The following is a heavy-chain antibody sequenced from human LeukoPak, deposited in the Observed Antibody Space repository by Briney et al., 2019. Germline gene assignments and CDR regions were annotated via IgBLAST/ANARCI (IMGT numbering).Heavy chain of an antibody. V-gene: IGHV3-23*01. Sequence: GGSLRLSCAASGFTFSSYAMSWLRQAPGKGLEWVSAISSSGGSTYYADSVKGRFTISRDNSKNTLYLQMNSLRAEDTAVYYCAKDQGGYDFTVGLDYWGQGTLVTVSS. CDR2: ISSSGGST. J-gene: IGHJ4*02. CDR3: AKDQGGYDFTVGLDY. D-gene: IGHD3-3*01. CDR1: GFTFSSYA.